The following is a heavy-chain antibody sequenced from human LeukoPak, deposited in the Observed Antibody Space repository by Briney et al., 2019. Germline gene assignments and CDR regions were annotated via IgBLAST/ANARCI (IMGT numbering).Heavy chain of an antibody. J-gene: IGHJ5*02. CDR1: GGSISSYY. CDR3: ARDSRVGGSYFWFDP. V-gene: IGHV4-59*01. D-gene: IGHD1-26*01. Sequence: SETLSLTCIISGGSISSYYWSWIRQPPGKGLEWIGYIYYSGSTNYNPSLKSRVTISVDTSKNQFSLKLSSVTAADTAVYYCARDSRVGGSYFWFDPWGQGTLVTVSS. CDR2: IYYSGST.